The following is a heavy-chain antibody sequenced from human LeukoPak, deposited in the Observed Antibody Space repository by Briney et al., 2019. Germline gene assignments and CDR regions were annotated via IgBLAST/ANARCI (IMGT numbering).Heavy chain of an antibody. J-gene: IGHJ5*02. Sequence: SETLSLTCTVSSGSISSGSYYWSWIRQPAGKGLEWIGRIYTSGSTNYNPSLKSRVTISVDTSKNQFSLKLSSVTAADTAVYYCAGDNYYDSSGPWGQGTLVTVSS. CDR3: AGDNYYDSSGP. CDR1: SGSISSGSYY. V-gene: IGHV4-61*02. D-gene: IGHD3-22*01. CDR2: IYTSGST.